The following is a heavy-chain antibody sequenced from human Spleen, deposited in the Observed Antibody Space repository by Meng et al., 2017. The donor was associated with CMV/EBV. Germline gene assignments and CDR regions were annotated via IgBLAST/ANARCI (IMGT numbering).Heavy chain of an antibody. V-gene: IGHV1-8*03. Sequence: SCKTSGYSFSSYDINWVRQAPGQGLERMGWVNPNSGNTGSAPKFAGRVTLTRDTSISTAYMELSSLRSEDTAVYYCATTGTRRYFQHWGKGTLVTVSS. CDR1: GYSFSSYD. J-gene: IGHJ1*01. CDR3: ATTGTRRYFQH. D-gene: IGHD1-1*01. CDR2: VNPNSGNT.